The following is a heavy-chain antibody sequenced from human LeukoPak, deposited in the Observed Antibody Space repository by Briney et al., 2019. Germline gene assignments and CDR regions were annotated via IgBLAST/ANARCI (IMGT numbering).Heavy chain of an antibody. CDR1: GGSISSYY. J-gene: IGHJ4*02. CDR2: IYTSGST. V-gene: IGHV4-4*07. D-gene: IGHD5-18*01. CDR3: ARDSLLRGYSYGFFYFDY. Sequence: SETLSLTCTVSGGSISSYYWSWIRQPAGKGLEWIGRIYTSGSTNYNPSLKSRVTMSVDTSKNQFSLKLSSVTAADTAVYYCARDSLLRGYSYGFFYFDYWGQGTLVTVSS.